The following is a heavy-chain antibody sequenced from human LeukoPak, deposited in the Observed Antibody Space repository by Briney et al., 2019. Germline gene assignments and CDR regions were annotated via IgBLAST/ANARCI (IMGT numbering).Heavy chain of an antibody. CDR3: ATYYAGRGGSGY. D-gene: IGHD3-10*01. Sequence: SETLSLTCTVSGTSISSGAYHWSWIRQPPGKGLEWIGYSGNTNYSPSLNSRVTISVDTSKNQFSLRLSSVTAADTAVYFCATYYAGRGGSGYWGQGTLVTVSS. J-gene: IGHJ4*02. V-gene: IGHV4-30-4*01. CDR1: GTSISSGAYH. CDR2: SGNT.